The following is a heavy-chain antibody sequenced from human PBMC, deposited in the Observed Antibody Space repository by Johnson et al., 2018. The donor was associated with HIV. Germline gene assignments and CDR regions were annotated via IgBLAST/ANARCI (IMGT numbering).Heavy chain of an antibody. CDR2: ISGSGGST. Sequence: MQLVESGGGVVQPGRSLRLSCAASGFTFSDSYMNWIRQAPGKGLEWVSAISGSGGSTYYADSVKGRFTISRDNSKNTLYLQMNSLRAEDTALYYCAKGRGRPGTPAGLDIWGQGTMVTVSS. CDR3: AKGRGRPGTPAGLDI. J-gene: IGHJ3*02. V-gene: IGHV3-23*04. D-gene: IGHD3-16*01. CDR1: GFTFSDSY.